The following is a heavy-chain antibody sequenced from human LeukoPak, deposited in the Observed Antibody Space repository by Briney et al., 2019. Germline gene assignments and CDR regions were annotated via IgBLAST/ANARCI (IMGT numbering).Heavy chain of an antibody. CDR1: GYTFTGYY. J-gene: IGHJ4*02. CDR3: ARPSSGSGSKPALDY. V-gene: IGHV1-2*06. Sequence: ASVKVSCKASGYTFTGYYMHWVRQAPGQGLEWMARINPNSGGTNYAQKFQGRVTMTRDTSISTAYMELSRLRSDDTAVYYCARPSSGSGSKPALDYWGQGTLVTVSS. CDR2: INPNSGGT. D-gene: IGHD1-26*01.